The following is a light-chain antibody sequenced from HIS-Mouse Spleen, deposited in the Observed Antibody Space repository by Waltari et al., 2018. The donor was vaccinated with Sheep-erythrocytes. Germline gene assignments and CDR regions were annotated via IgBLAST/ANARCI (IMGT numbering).Light chain of an antibody. CDR2: EDS. CDR3: YSTDSSGNGV. V-gene: IGLV3-10*01. J-gene: IGLJ2*01. Sequence: SYELTQPPSVSVSPGQTARITCSGDALPKKYAYWYQQKSGQAPVLVIYEDSKRPSGIPERFSGSSSGKMATLTIRGAQVEDEADYYCYSTDSSGNGVFGGGTKLTVL. CDR1: ALPKKY.